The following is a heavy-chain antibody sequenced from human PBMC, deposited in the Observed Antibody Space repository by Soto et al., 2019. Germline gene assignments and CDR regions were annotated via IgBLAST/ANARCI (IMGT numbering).Heavy chain of an antibody. CDR2: MNPNSGGT. Sequence: GDSGKGCLKACGYPFTGYYMHWVRQAPGQGLEWIGWMNPNSGGTNYAQKFQGWVTMTRYTSISTAYMELSRLRSDDTAVYYCARGSGGSCYGCESNWFDPWGQGTMVTVSS. J-gene: IGHJ5*02. CDR3: ARGSGGSCYGCESNWFDP. D-gene: IGHD2-15*01. V-gene: IGHV1-2*04. CDR1: GYPFTGYY.